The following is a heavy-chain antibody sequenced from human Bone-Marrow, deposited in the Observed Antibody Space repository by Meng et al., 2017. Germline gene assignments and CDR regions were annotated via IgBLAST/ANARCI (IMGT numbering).Heavy chain of an antibody. V-gene: IGHV1-18*01. CDR2: ISAYNGNT. D-gene: IGHD3-10*01. CDR3: ARDFPGVRFGESQQWRGEAFDI. CDR1: GYTFTSYG. Sequence: ASVKVSCKASGYTFTSYGISWVRQAPGQGLEWMGWISAYNGNTNYAQKLQGRVTMTTDTSTSTAYMELRSLRSDDTAVYYCARDFPGVRFGESQQWRGEAFDIWGQGTRVTVSS. J-gene: IGHJ3*02.